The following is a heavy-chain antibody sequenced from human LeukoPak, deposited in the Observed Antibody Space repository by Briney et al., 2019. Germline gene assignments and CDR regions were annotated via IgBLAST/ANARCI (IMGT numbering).Heavy chain of an antibody. CDR3: ASLSSSSFDY. Sequence: GGSLRLPCAASGFTFSSYGMHWVRQAPGKGLEWVAVIWYDGSNKYYADSVKGRFTISRDNSKNTLYLQMNSLRAVDTAVYYCASLSSSSFDYWGQGTLVTVSS. V-gene: IGHV3-33*01. CDR2: IWYDGSNK. J-gene: IGHJ4*02. D-gene: IGHD6-6*01. CDR1: GFTFSSYG.